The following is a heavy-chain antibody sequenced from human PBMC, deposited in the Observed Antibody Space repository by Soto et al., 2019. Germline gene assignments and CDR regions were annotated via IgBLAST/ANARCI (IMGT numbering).Heavy chain of an antibody. Sequence: PGGSLRLSCAASGFTFSSYSMKWVRQAPGKGLEWVSLISSSSGYIYYADSLKGRFTISRDNAKNSLYLQMNSLRAEDTAVYYCARGTKWLRPYYSDYWGQGTLVTVSS. J-gene: IGHJ4*02. CDR2: ISSSSGYI. CDR1: GFTFSSYS. CDR3: ARGTKWLRPYYSDY. D-gene: IGHD5-12*01. V-gene: IGHV3-21*01.